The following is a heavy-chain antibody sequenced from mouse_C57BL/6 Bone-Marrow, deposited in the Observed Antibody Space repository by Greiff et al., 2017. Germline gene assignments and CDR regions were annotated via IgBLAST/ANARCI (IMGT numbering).Heavy chain of an antibody. V-gene: IGHV1-54*01. Sequence: VQLQQSGAELVRPGTSVKVSCKASGYAFTNYLIEWVKQRPGHGLEWIGVISTGSCGKNYNENFKGKATLTADKSSSTAYMQLSSLTSEDSAVYFCARWWYWGQGTLVSVSA. CDR1: GYAFTNYL. D-gene: IGHD1-1*02. CDR2: ISTGSCGK. CDR3: ARWWY. J-gene: IGHJ3*01.